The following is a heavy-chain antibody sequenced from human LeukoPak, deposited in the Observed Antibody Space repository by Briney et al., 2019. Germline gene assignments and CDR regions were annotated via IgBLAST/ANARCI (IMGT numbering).Heavy chain of an antibody. J-gene: IGHJ4*02. CDR1: GDTFISYA. D-gene: IGHD3-10*01. CDR3: ASEGGSGSDGFDY. V-gene: IGHV1-69*04. Sequence: SVKVSCKASGDTFISYAISWVRLAPGQGLEWMGRIIPIFGMANYAQKFQGRVTITADKSTSTAYMELSSLRSEDTAVYYCASEGGSGSDGFDYWGQGALVAVSS. CDR2: IIPIFGMA.